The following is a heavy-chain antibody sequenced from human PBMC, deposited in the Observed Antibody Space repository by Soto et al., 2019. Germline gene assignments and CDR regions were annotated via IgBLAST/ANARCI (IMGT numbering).Heavy chain of an antibody. CDR1: GGSVSSGSYY. D-gene: IGHD3-16*02. CDR3: ARDSLSTDY. CDR2: IYYGGST. V-gene: IGHV4-61*01. J-gene: IGHJ4*02. Sequence: SETLSLTCTVSGGSVSSGSYYWSWIRQPPGKGLEWIGYIYYGGSTNYNPYLKSRVTISVDTSKNQFSLKLSSVPAADTAMYYCARDSLSTDYWGQGTLVTVSS.